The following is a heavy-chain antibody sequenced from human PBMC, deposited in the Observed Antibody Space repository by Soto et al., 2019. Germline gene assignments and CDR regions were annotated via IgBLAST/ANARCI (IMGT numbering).Heavy chain of an antibody. D-gene: IGHD3-22*01. CDR2: ISSGSSLL. CDR1: GFTFSSYT. Sequence: GGSLRLSCAASGFTFSSYTMHWVRQAPGKGLEWVSSISSGSSLLYYADSVRGRFTISRDNAKNSLYLQMNSLRADDTAVYYCARVPDSSAYYYYFDYWGQGTLVTVS. J-gene: IGHJ4*02. V-gene: IGHV3-21*01. CDR3: ARVPDSSAYYYYFDY.